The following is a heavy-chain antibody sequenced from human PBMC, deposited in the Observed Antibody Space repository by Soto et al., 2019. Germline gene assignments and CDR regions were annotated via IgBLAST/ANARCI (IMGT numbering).Heavy chain of an antibody. V-gene: IGHV4-61*01. CDR2: IYYSGST. D-gene: IGHD2-2*02. J-gene: IGHJ6*02. CDR3: ARDQEYCSSTSGYNDYYSGMDV. Sequence: SVTLPLSWTVSWGSGISLSYCWSWNQQPPGKGQEWIGYIYYSGSTNYNPSLKSRVTISVDTSKNQFSLKLSSVTAADTAVYYCARDQEYCSSTSGYNDYYSGMDVWGQGSTVTVSS. CDR1: WGSGISLSYC.